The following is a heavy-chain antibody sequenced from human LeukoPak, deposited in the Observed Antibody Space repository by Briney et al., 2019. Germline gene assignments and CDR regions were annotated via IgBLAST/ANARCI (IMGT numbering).Heavy chain of an antibody. CDR2: INHSGST. D-gene: IGHD5-24*01. J-gene: IGHJ4*02. Sequence: SETLSLTCAVYGGSFSGYYWSWIRQPPGKGLEWIGEINHSGSTNYNPSLKSRVTISVDTSKNQFSLKLSSVTAADTAMYYCARGRVEMATIDFDYWGQGTLVTVSS. V-gene: IGHV4-34*01. CDR1: GGSFSGYY. CDR3: ARGRVEMATIDFDY.